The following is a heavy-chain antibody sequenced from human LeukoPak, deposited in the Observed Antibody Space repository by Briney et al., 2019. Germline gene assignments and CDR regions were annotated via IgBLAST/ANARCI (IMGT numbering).Heavy chain of an antibody. CDR3: ARDDASSSSFDY. CDR1: GGSVSSGSYY. CDR2: IYYSGST. V-gene: IGHV4-61*01. D-gene: IGHD6-6*01. J-gene: IGHJ4*02. Sequence: SETLSLTCTVSGGSVSSGSYYWSWIRQPPGKGLEWIGYIYYSGSTDYNPSLKSRVTISVDTSKSQFSLKLSSVTAADTAVYYCARDDASSSSFDYWGQGTLVTVSS.